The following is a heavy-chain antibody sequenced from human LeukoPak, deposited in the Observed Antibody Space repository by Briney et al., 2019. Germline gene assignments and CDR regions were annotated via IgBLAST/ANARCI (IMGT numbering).Heavy chain of an antibody. CDR1: GFTFSSYG. Sequence: GGSLRLSCAASGFTFSSYGMHWVRQAPVKGLEWVAVIWYDGSNKYYADSVKGRFTISRDNSKNTLYLQMNSLRAEDTAVYYCAREVLAFDIWGQGTMVTVSS. J-gene: IGHJ3*02. V-gene: IGHV3-33*01. CDR2: IWYDGSNK. CDR3: AREVLAFDI.